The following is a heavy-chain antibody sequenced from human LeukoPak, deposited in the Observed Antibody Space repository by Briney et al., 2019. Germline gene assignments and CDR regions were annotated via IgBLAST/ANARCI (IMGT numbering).Heavy chain of an antibody. D-gene: IGHD2-2*01. CDR2: ISGSGGST. Sequence: HPGGSLRLSCAASGFTFSSYAMSWVRQAPGKGLEWVSAISGSGGSTYYADSVKGRFTISRDNSKNTLYLQMNSLRAEDTAVYYCATQDIVVVPPKLEAFDIWGQGTMVTVSS. J-gene: IGHJ3*02. V-gene: IGHV3-23*01. CDR3: ATQDIVVVPPKLEAFDI. CDR1: GFTFSSYA.